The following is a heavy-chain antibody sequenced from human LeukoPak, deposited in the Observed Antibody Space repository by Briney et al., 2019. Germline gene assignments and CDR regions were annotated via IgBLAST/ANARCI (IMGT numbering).Heavy chain of an antibody. CDR2: IIPVFGTS. Sequence: GASVKVSCKASGGTFNNYAISWVRQAPGQGLEWMGGIIPVFGTSNYAQKFQGRVTITADESTSTAYMELSSLRSEDTAVYYCARGWELREIDYWGQGTLVTVSS. CDR1: GGTFNNYA. V-gene: IGHV1-69*13. J-gene: IGHJ4*02. D-gene: IGHD1-26*01. CDR3: ARGWELREIDY.